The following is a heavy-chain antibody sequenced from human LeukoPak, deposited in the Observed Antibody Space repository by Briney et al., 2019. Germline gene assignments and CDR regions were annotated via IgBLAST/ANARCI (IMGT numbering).Heavy chain of an antibody. CDR2: INPSGGST. J-gene: IGHJ3*02. V-gene: IGHV1-46*01. CDR3: ARVLVVAGIPRDAFDI. Sequence: RASVKVSCKASGCTFTSYYMHWVRQAPGQGLEWMGIINPSGGSTPYAQKFQGRVTMTRDMSTSTVYMELSSLRSEDTAMYYCARVLVVAGIPRDAFDIWGQGTMVTVSS. D-gene: IGHD6-19*01. CDR1: GCTFTSYY.